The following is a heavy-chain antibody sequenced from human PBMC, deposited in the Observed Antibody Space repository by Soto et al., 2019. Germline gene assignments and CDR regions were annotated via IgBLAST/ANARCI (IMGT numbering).Heavy chain of an antibody. CDR3: ARERSEYYDFWNGYYGNWFDP. CDR2: ISAYNGNT. CDR1: GYTLTSYG. D-gene: IGHD3-3*01. V-gene: IGHV1-18*01. J-gene: IGHJ5*02. Sequence: ASVKVSCKASGYTLTSYGISWVRQAPGQGLEWMGWISAYNGNTNYAQKLQGRVTMTTDTSTSTAYMELRSLRSDDTAVYYCARERSEYYDFWNGYYGNWFDPWGQGTLVTVYS.